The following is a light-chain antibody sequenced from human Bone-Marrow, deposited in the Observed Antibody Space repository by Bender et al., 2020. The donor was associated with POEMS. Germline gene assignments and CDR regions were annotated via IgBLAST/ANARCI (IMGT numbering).Light chain of an antibody. CDR3: SSYTSSSTLVL. Sequence: QPALTQPASVSGSPGQSITISCTGTSSDVGGYNYVSWYQQHPGKAPKVMIYDVRNRPSGVSNRFSGSKSGNTASLTISGLQAEDEADYYCSSYTSSSTLVLFGGGTKLTVL. CDR2: DVR. V-gene: IGLV2-14*03. J-gene: IGLJ2*01. CDR1: SSDVGGYNY.